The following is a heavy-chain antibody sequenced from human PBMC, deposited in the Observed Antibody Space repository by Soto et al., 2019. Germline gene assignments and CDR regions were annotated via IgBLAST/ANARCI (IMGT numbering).Heavy chain of an antibody. D-gene: IGHD3-9*01. Sequence: GGCMGLSSSASVVTYSSKSMNWVRPTPGKGLEWVSSISSSSSYIYYADSVKGRFTISRDNAKNSLYLQMNSLRAEDTAVFYCARFRYFYWYYFDDWVQGTLVTVS. V-gene: IGHV3-21*01. CDR2: ISSSSSYI. J-gene: IGHJ4*02. CDR3: ARFRYFYWYYFDD. CDR1: VVTYSSKS.